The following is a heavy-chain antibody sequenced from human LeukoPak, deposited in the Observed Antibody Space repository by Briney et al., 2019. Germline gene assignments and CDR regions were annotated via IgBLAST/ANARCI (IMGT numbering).Heavy chain of an antibody. V-gene: IGHV3-7*01. Sequence: GGSLRLSCAASGFTFSSYWMSWVRQAPGKGLEWVANIKQDGSEKYYVDSVKGRFTIFRDNAKNSLYLQMNSLRAEDTAVYYCARDLDYVWGSYMDYWGQGTLVTVSS. CDR2: IKQDGSEK. J-gene: IGHJ4*02. CDR3: ARDLDYVWGSYMDY. D-gene: IGHD3-16*01. CDR1: GFTFSSYW.